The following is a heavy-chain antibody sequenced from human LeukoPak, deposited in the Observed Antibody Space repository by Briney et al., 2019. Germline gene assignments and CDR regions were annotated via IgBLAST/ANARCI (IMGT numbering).Heavy chain of an antibody. CDR1: GFTSSGYW. Sequence: GGSLRLSCAASGFTSSGYWMTWVRQAPGKGLEWVANINQDGSEKHYVDSVRGRFTISRDNAENSLDLQMYSLRAEDTAVYYCARVWQWLNLYYYYYMDVWGKGTTVTVSS. J-gene: IGHJ6*03. CDR3: ARVWQWLNLYYYYYMDV. CDR2: INQDGSEK. D-gene: IGHD6-19*01. V-gene: IGHV3-7*01.